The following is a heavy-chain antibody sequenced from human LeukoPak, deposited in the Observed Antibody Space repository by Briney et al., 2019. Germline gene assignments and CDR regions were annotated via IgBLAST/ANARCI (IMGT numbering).Heavy chain of an antibody. V-gene: IGHV4-30-2*01. J-gene: IGHJ3*02. CDR3: ARAARLPKDTAMAVLGAFDI. CDR1: GGSISSGGYY. Sequence: PSQTLSLTCTVSGGSISSGGYYWSWIRQPPGKGLEWIGYIYHSGSTYYNPSLKSRVTISVDRSKNQFSLKLSSVTAADTAVYYCARAARLPKDTAMAVLGAFDIWGQGTMVTVSS. D-gene: IGHD5-18*01. CDR2: IYHSGST.